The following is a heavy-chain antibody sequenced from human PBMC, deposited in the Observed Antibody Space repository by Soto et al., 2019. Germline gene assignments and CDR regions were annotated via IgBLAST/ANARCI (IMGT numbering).Heavy chain of an antibody. J-gene: IGHJ3*02. CDR1: GGTISSYT. Sequence: QVQLVQSGAEMKKPGSSVKVSCKASGGTISSYTISWVRQAPGQGLEWMGRIIPILGIANYAQKFQGRVTITADKSTSTAYMELSSLRSEDTAVYYCAYLLPTTHVAFDIWGQGTMVTVSS. V-gene: IGHV1-69*02. CDR3: AYLLPTTHVAFDI. CDR2: IIPILGIA. D-gene: IGHD1-1*01.